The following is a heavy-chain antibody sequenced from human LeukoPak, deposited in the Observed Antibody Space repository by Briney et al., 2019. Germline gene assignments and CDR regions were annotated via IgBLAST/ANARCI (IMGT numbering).Heavy chain of an antibody. V-gene: IGHV6-1*01. CDR2: TYYRSKWYN. CDR1: GDSVSSNFAA. CDR3: ARGGKVAGDYYYYGMGV. J-gene: IGHJ6*02. D-gene: IGHD1-14*01. Sequence: SQTLSLTCAVSGDSVSSNFAAWNWIRQSPWRGLEWLGRTYYRSKWYNDYAVSVKSRITINADTSKNQLSLKLNSVTPEDTAVYYCARGGKVAGDYYYYGMGVWGQGTTVTVSS.